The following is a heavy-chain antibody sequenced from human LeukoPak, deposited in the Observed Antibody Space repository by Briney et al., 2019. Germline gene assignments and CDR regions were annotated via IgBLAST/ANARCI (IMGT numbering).Heavy chain of an antibody. CDR2: IYYTGFT. Sequence: PSETLSLTCTVSGASISSDGFYWSWSRQLPGKGLEWIGYIYYTGFTYCKPSLKSRVTMSVDTSQNQFSLRMSSMTAADTAVYHCARAGLGIENYYYYMDVWGKGTTVTVSS. CDR3: ARAGLGIENYYYYMDV. CDR1: GASISSDGFY. V-gene: IGHV4-31*03. J-gene: IGHJ6*03. D-gene: IGHD1-14*01.